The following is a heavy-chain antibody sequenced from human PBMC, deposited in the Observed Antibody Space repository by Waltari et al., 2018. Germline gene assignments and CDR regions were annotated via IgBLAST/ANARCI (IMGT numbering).Heavy chain of an antibody. Sequence: QVQLVQSGSEVKKPGSSVKVSCKASGGTFTSFVFNWVRQAPGQGLEWMGRVIPSLRMANYAQKFQGSVTITADEPTSSAYLELNSLRSEDTAVYYCARGFYGGSGSLRDYYGMDVWGQGTAVTVSS. CDR3: ARGFYGGSGSLRDYYGMDV. CDR1: GGTFTSFV. CDR2: VIPSLRMA. D-gene: IGHD3-10*01. V-gene: IGHV1-69*04. J-gene: IGHJ6*02.